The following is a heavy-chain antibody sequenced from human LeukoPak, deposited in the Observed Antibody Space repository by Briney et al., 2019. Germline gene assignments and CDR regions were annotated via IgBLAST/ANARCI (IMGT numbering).Heavy chain of an antibody. Sequence: QPSETLSLTCAVYGGSFSGYYWSWVRQAPGKGLEWVSVIYSGGSTYYADSVKGRFTISRDNSKNTLYLQMNSLRAEDTAVYYCARDGHSSSWYGGLGFDYWGQGTLVTVSS. CDR3: ARDGHSSSWYGGLGFDY. V-gene: IGHV3-66*01. CDR1: GGSFSGYY. CDR2: IYSGGST. J-gene: IGHJ4*02. D-gene: IGHD6-13*01.